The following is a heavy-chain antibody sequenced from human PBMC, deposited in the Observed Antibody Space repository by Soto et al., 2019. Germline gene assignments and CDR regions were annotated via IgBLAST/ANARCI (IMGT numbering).Heavy chain of an antibody. CDR3: ARGGIAAAEGGSNYFDY. D-gene: IGHD6-13*01. CDR2: INHSGST. CDR1: GGSFSGYY. Sequence: SETLSLSCAVYGGSFSGYYWSWIRQPPGKGLEWIGEINHSGSTNYNPSLKSRVTISVDTSKNQFSLKLSSVTAADTAVYYCARGGIAAAEGGSNYFDYWGQGTLVTVSS. V-gene: IGHV4-34*01. J-gene: IGHJ4*02.